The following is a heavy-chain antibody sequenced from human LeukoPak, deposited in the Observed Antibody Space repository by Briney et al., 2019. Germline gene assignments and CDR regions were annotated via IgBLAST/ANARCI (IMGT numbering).Heavy chain of an antibody. CDR1: GYSFTTYR. Sequence: GESLKISCKSSGYSFTTYRIGWVRQLPGKGLEWMGMIYPGDSDIRYSPSFEGQVTLSADKSIGTAYLQWSSLKASDTAVYYCVRPSSGWYFDYWGQGTLVTVSS. CDR2: IYPGDSDI. D-gene: IGHD6-19*01. CDR3: VRPSSGWYFDY. J-gene: IGHJ4*02. V-gene: IGHV5-51*01.